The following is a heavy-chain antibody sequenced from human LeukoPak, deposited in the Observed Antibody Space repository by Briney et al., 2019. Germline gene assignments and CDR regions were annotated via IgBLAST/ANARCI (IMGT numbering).Heavy chain of an antibody. J-gene: IGHJ4*02. CDR3: ARPSYPDYGDSPWYFDY. CDR2: ISSSSSYI. Sequence: PGGSLRLSCAASGFTFSSYSMNWVRQAPGKGLEWVSSISSSSSYIYYADSVKGRFTISRDNAKNSLYLQMNSLRAEDTAVYYCARPSYPDYGDSPWYFDYWGQGTLVTVSS. CDR1: GFTFSSYS. V-gene: IGHV3-21*01. D-gene: IGHD4-17*01.